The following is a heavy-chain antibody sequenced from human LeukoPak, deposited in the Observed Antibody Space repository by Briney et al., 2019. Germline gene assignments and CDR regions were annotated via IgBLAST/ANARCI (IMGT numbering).Heavy chain of an antibody. J-gene: IGHJ5*02. D-gene: IGHD3-10*01. CDR3: AREGLNMVRGVIPKEAWGWFDP. Sequence: SETLSLTCTVSGDSISSFYWSWIRQPAGKGLEWIGRIYSSGSTNYNPSLKSRVTISVDTSKNQFSLKLSSVTAADTAVYYCAREGLNMVRGVIPKEAWGWFDPWGQGTLVTVSS. CDR2: IYSSGST. CDR1: GDSISSFY. V-gene: IGHV4-4*07.